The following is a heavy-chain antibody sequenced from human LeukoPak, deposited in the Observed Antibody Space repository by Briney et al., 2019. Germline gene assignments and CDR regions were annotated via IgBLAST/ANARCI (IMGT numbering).Heavy chain of an antibody. D-gene: IGHD5-12*01. CDR2: IYSGGGT. CDR1: GFTVSRNY. V-gene: IGHV3-66*01. J-gene: IGHJ3*02. CDR3: TTEYSVFAFDI. Sequence: GGSLRLSCAASGFTVSRNYMSWVRQAPGKGLEWVSVIYSGGGTYYADSVKGRFTVSRDDSKNTLYLQMNSLKTEDTAVYYCTTEYSVFAFDIWGQGTMVTVSS.